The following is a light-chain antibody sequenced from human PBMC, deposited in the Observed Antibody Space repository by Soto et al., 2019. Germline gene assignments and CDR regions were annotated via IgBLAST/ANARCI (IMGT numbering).Light chain of an antibody. CDR3: QQYNKCSPLT. Sequence: EIVMTQSPATLSLSPGERATLSCRASQSVSNNLSWYQQKTGQAPRLLIYDTSTRVTGIRARFSGSRSGREFTLTISSLQSGDVALYFSQQYNKCSPLTFGQGTKVEIK. CDR1: QSVSNN. V-gene: IGKV3-15*01. CDR2: DTS. J-gene: IGKJ1*01.